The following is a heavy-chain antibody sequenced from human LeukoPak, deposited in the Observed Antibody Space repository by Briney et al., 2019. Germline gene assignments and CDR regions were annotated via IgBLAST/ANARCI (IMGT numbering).Heavy chain of an antibody. Sequence: GGSLRLSCAASGFTFSSYGMHWVRQAPGKGLEWVAVISYDGSNKYFADSVKGRFTISRDNPKNTLYLQMNSLRAEDTAVYYCARAVGNHFDYWGQGTLVTVSS. D-gene: IGHD4-23*01. CDR3: ARAVGNHFDY. J-gene: IGHJ4*02. V-gene: IGHV3-30*03. CDR1: GFTFSSYG. CDR2: ISYDGSNK.